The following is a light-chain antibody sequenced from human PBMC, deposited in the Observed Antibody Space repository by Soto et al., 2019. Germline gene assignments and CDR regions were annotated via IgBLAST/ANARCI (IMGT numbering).Light chain of an antibody. Sequence: QSALTQPPSVSGAPGQRLTISCTGSSSNIGAGHDVHWYQQLPGTAPKLVIFGNNNRPSGVPDRFSGSKSGVSASLAISGLLAEDEADYYCQSYDSSRSGGVFGTGTKVTVL. V-gene: IGLV1-40*03. CDR2: GNN. CDR1: SSNIGAGHD. J-gene: IGLJ1*01. CDR3: QSYDSSRSGGV.